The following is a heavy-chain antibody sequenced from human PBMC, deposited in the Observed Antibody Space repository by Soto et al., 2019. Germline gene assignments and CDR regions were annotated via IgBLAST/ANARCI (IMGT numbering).Heavy chain of an antibody. CDR1: GSISTTTT. CDR3: ATSFRYFDN. J-gene: IGHJ4*01. CDR2: ISGRGTNT. V-gene: IGHV3-23*01. Sequence: EVQLLESGGGLVQPGGSLRLSCAASGSISTTTTLSWVRQAPGKGLEWVSTISGRGTNTYYADSVKGRFIISSDNLKNTVNLQMNGLGVEDTAIYYCATSFRYFDNLCHGTRVTVSS.